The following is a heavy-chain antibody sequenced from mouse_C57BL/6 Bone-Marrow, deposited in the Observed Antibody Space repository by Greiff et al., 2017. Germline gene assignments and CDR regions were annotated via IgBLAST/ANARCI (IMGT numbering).Heavy chain of an antibody. Sequence: VQLQQSGAELARPGASVKLSCKASGYTFTSYGISWVKQRTGQGLEWIGEIYPRSGNTYYNEKFKGKATLTADKSSSTAYMELRSLTSEDSAVYFCARWYYGSSSWFAYWGQGTLVTVSA. CDR1: GYTFTSYG. CDR2: IYPRSGNT. CDR3: ARWYYGSSSWFAY. V-gene: IGHV1-81*01. J-gene: IGHJ3*01. D-gene: IGHD1-1*01.